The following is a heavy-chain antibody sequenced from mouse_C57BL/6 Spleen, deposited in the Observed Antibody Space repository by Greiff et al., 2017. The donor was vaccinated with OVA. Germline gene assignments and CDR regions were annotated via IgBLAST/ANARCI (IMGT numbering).Heavy chain of an antibody. J-gene: IGHJ3*01. V-gene: IGHV6-3*01. D-gene: IGHD1-1*01. CDR1: GFTFSNYW. Sequence: EVQLVESGGGLVQPGGSMKLSCVASGFTFSNYWMNWVRQSPEKGLEWVAQIRLKSDNYATHYAESVKGRFTISRDDSKSSVYLQMNNLRAEDTGIYYCTPYYYGSSWFAYWGQGTLVTVSA. CDR3: TPYYYGSSWFAY. CDR2: IRLKSDNYAT.